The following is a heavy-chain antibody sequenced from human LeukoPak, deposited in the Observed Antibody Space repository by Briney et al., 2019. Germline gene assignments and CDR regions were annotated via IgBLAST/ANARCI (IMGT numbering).Heavy chain of an antibody. CDR2: IKSKTDGGTT. CDR3: TTDPGYCSGGSCPGWY. Sequence: GGSLRLSCAASGFTFNNAWMSWVRQAPGKGLEWVGRIKSKTDGGTTDYVAPVKGRFTISRDGSKNTLYLQMNGLKTEDTAVYYCTTDPGYCSGGSCPGWYWGQGTLVTVSS. D-gene: IGHD2-15*01. CDR1: GFTFNNAW. V-gene: IGHV3-15*01. J-gene: IGHJ4*02.